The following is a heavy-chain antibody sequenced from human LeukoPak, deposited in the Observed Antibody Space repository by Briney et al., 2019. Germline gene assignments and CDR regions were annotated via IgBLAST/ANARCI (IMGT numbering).Heavy chain of an antibody. CDR1: GGSISRSSYY. CDR2: IYYSGST. D-gene: IGHD6-6*01. Sequence: SETLSLTCTVSGGSISRSSYYWGWIRQPPGKGLEWIGSIYYSGSTYYNPSLKSRVTISVDTSKNQFSLKLSSVTAADTAVYYCARDLGRAARSRPTPGFDYWGQGTLVTVSS. J-gene: IGHJ4*02. CDR3: ARDLGRAARSRPTPGFDY. V-gene: IGHV4-39*07.